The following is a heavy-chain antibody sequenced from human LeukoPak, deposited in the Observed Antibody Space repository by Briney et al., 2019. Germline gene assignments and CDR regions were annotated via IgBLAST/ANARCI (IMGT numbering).Heavy chain of an antibody. J-gene: IGHJ4*02. CDR2: INHSGST. CDR1: GGSFSGYY. Sequence: SETLSLTCAVYGGSFSGYYWSWIRQPPGKGLEWIGEINHSGSTNYNPSLKSRVTISVDTSKNQFSLKLSSATAADTAVYYCARGETGGSGSYSYYFDYWGQGTLVTVSS. D-gene: IGHD3-10*01. CDR3: ARGETGGSGSYSYYFDY. V-gene: IGHV4-34*01.